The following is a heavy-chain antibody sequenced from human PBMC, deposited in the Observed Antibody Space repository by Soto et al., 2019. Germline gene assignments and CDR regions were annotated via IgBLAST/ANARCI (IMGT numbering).Heavy chain of an antibody. CDR2: IYYTGST. J-gene: IGHJ6*02. Sequence: SETLSLTCTVSGGPVSSCRYYWTWIRQPPGKGLEWIGYIYYTGSTNYNPSLKSRVTISLDTSKNQFSLKLSSVTAADTAIYYCARDRGAHSHGYGMDGWGPGTTVTVSS. D-gene: IGHD3-10*01. V-gene: IGHV4-61*01. CDR1: GGPVSSCRYY. CDR3: ARDRGAHSHGYGMDG.